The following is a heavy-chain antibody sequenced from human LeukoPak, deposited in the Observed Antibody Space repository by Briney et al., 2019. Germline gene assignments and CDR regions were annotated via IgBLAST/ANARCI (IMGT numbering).Heavy chain of an antibody. CDR2: ISYDGSNK. Sequence: GGSLRLSCAASGFTFSSYGMHWVRQAPGKGLEWVAVISYDGSNKYYADSVKGRFTISRDNSRNTLYLQMDSLRPEDTAVYYCVGGIEAYSSGWYGPTPFDYWGQGTLVTVSS. J-gene: IGHJ4*02. D-gene: IGHD6-19*01. CDR1: GFTFSSYG. V-gene: IGHV3-30*03. CDR3: VGGIEAYSSGWYGPTPFDY.